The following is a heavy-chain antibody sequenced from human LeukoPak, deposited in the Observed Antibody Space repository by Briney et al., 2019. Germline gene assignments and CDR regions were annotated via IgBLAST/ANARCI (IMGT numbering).Heavy chain of an antibody. CDR1: GFTLTKAW. V-gene: IGHV3-15*05. J-gene: IGHJ4*02. Sequence: GGSLRLSCAASGFTLTKAWMSWVRQAPGKGLEWVGRIKSKTDGGTTAYAAPVKGRFTISTDDSKNTLYLQMNSLKTEDTAVYYCTTGWDHSYYYDYYFDYWGQGTLVTVSS. CDR3: TTGWDHSYYYDYYFDY. CDR2: IKSKTDGGTT. D-gene: IGHD3-3*01.